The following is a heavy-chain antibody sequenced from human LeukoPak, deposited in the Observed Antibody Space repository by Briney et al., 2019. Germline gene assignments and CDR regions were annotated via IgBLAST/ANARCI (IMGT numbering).Heavy chain of an antibody. CDR3: TLYYYDSSGYYSVDY. CDR1: GFTFSGSA. J-gene: IGHJ4*02. V-gene: IGHV3-73*01. CDR2: IRSKANSYAT. D-gene: IGHD3-22*01. Sequence: GGSLRLSCAASGFTFSGSAMHWVRQAFGKGLEWVGRIRSKANSYATAYAASVKGRFTISRDDSKNTAYLQMNSLKTEDTAVYYCTLYYYDSSGYYSVDYWGQGTLVTVSS.